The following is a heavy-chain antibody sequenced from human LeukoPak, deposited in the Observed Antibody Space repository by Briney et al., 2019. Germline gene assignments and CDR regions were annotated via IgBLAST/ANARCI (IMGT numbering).Heavy chain of an antibody. Sequence: PGGSLRLSCAASGFTFNRNAISWVRQAPGKGLEWVSSISASGTQTYYADSVKGRFTVSRDNSQNTVYLQMNSLRAEDTALYYCAKEKIVALTPEYWGQGTLVTVSS. J-gene: IGHJ4*02. CDR3: AKEKIVALTPEY. V-gene: IGHV3-23*01. CDR2: ISASGTQT. CDR1: GFTFNRNA. D-gene: IGHD5-12*01.